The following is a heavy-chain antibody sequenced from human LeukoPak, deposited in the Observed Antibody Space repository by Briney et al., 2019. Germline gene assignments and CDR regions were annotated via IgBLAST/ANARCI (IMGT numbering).Heavy chain of an antibody. V-gene: IGHV3-30-3*01. D-gene: IGHD2-15*01. Sequence: GGSLRLSCAASGFTFSSYAMHWVRQAPGKGLEWVAVISYDGSNKYYADSVKGRFTISRDNSKNTLYPQMNSLRAEDTAVYYCARKGVVAATSDYWGQGTLVTVSS. CDR2: ISYDGSNK. CDR3: ARKGVVAATSDY. J-gene: IGHJ4*02. CDR1: GFTFSSYA.